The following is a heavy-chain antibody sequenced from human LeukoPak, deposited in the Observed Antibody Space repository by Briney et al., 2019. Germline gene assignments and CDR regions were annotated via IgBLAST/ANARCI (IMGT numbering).Heavy chain of an antibody. V-gene: IGHV3-7*04. J-gene: IGHJ4*02. CDR2: IKEDGSEK. CDR3: ARGGPTGALDD. D-gene: IGHD7-27*01. Sequence: PGGSLRLSCAPSGFTFSSYWMTWVRQAPGKGLEWVANIKEDGSEKYYVDSVKGRFTISRDNAKNSLYLQMNSLRAEDTALYYWARGGPTGALDDGGQGTLPPVSP. CDR1: GFTFSSYW.